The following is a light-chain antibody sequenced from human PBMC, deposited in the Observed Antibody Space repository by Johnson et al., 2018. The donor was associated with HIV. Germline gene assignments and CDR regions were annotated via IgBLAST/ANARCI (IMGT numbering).Light chain of an antibody. J-gene: IGLJ1*01. CDR3: GTWDSSLRVGF. CDR1: SSNIGHNY. CDR2: DNN. V-gene: IGLV1-51*01. Sequence: QSVLTQPPSVSAAPGQKVTISCSGSSSNIGHNYVSWYQQLPGTVPKLLIYDNNKRPSGIPDRFSGSKSGTSATLGITGLQTGDEADYYCGTWDSSLRVGFFGTGTKVTVL.